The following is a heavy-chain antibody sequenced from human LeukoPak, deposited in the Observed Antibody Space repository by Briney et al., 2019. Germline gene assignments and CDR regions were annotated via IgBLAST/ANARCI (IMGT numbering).Heavy chain of an antibody. CDR2: IWYDGSNK. CDR1: GFTFSSYG. V-gene: IGHV3-33*01. CDR3: ASPSVAATHYFDY. Sequence: GGSLRLSCAASGFTFSSYGMHWVRQAPGKGLEWVAVIWYDGSNKYYADSVKGRFTISRDNSKNTLYLQMNSLRAEDTAVYYCASPSVAATHYFDYWGQGTLVTVSS. J-gene: IGHJ4*02. D-gene: IGHD2-15*01.